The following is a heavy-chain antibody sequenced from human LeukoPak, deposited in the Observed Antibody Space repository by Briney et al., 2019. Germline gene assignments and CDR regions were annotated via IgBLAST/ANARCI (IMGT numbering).Heavy chain of an antibody. Sequence: SETLSLTCTVSGGSISSYYWSWIRQPPGKGLEWIGYIYYSGSTNYNPSLKSRVTISVDTSKNQFSLKLSSVTAADTAVYYCARFSAPHWYFDPWGRGTLVTVSS. CDR3: ARFSAPHWYFDP. D-gene: IGHD6-25*01. CDR1: GGSISSYY. CDR2: IYYSGST. V-gene: IGHV4-59*08. J-gene: IGHJ2*01.